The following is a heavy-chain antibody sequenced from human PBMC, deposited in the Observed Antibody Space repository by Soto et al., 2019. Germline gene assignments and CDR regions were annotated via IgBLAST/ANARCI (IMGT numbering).Heavy chain of an antibody. CDR3: ARVPYYYDSSGYHLDYYGMDV. CDR2: IYYSGST. Sequence: SETLSLTCTVSGGSISSYYWSWIRQPPGKGLKWIGYIYYSGSTNYNPSLKSRVTISVDTSKNQFSLKLSSVTAADTAVYYCARVPYYYDSSGYHLDYYGMDVWGQGTTVTVSS. CDR1: GGSISSYY. D-gene: IGHD3-22*01. J-gene: IGHJ6*02. V-gene: IGHV4-59*08.